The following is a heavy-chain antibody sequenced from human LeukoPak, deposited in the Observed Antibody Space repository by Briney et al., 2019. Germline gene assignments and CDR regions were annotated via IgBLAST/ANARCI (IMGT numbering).Heavy chain of an antibody. Sequence: ASVKVSCKASGYTFTSYYMHWVRQAPGQGLEWMGIINPSGGSTSYAQKFQGRVTMTRDTSTSTVYMELSSLRSEDTAVYYCAREGPYYYDSSGYYGYYFDYWGQGTLVTVSS. CDR2: INPSGGST. CDR1: GYTFTSYY. J-gene: IGHJ4*02. V-gene: IGHV1-46*01. D-gene: IGHD3-22*01. CDR3: AREGPYYYDSSGYYGYYFDY.